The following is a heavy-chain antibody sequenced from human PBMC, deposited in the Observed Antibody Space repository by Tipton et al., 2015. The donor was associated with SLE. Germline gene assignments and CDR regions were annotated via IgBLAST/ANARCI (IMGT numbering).Heavy chain of an antibody. CDR2: IIPIFGTA. V-gene: IGHV1-69*05. J-gene: IGHJ4*02. CDR3: ALDDRDDYNHGY. CDR1: GGTFSSFA. D-gene: IGHD5-24*01. Sequence: QLVQSGAEVKKPGSSVKVSCKASGGTFSSFAISWVRQAPGQGLEWMGGIIPIFGTANYAQKFQGRVTITTDESTSTAYMELSSLISEDTAVYYCALDDRDDYNHGYWGQGTLVTVSS.